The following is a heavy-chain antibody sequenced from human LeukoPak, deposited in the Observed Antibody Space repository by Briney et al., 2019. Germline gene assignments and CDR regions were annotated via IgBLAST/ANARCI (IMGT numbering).Heavy chain of an antibody. Sequence: SFTSYWIGWIRQSPGKDLEWMGSIYYSGSTFYRPSLRSRITISLDTSKNQFFLRLSSVTAADTAVYYCARDRENFDVDYWGQGTLVTVSS. D-gene: IGHD3-9*01. CDR2: IYYSGST. CDR1: SFTSYW. V-gene: IGHV4-39*07. CDR3: ARDRENFDVDY. J-gene: IGHJ4*02.